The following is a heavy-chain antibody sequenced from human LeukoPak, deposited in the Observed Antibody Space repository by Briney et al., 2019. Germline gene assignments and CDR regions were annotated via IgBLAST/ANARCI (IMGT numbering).Heavy chain of an antibody. Sequence: PGGSLRLSCAASGFTFSSYAMSWVRQAPGKGLEWVSAISGSGGSTYYADSVKGRFTISRDNSKNTLYLQMNSLRAEDTAVYYCAKDGEYYGSGSYSHYWGQGTLVTVSS. V-gene: IGHV3-23*01. D-gene: IGHD3-10*01. CDR2: ISGSGGST. CDR1: GFTFSSYA. CDR3: AKDGEYYGSGSYSHY. J-gene: IGHJ4*02.